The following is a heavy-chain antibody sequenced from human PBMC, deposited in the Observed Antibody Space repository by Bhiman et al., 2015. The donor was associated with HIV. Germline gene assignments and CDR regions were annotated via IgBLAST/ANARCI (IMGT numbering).Heavy chain of an antibody. CDR2: IKQDGSEK. CDR1: GFTFSTYW. J-gene: IGHJ4*02. D-gene: IGHD3-10*01. CDR3: ARSDSFASGSFDY. V-gene: IGHV3-7*05. Sequence: EVQLVESGGGLVQPGGSLRLSCAASGFTFSTYWMSWVRQAPGKGLEWVANIKQDGSEKYYVDSVEGRFTISRDNAKNSLFLQMNSLRAEDTAMYYCARSDSFASGSFDYWGQGTLVTVSS.